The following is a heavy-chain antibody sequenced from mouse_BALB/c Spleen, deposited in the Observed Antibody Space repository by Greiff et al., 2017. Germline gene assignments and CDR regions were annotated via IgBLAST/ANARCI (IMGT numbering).Heavy chain of an antibody. CDR1: GFTFSSYA. D-gene: IGHD2-4*01. CDR3: ARGSTMITTSAWFAY. V-gene: IGHV5-6-5*01. J-gene: IGHJ3*01. Sequence: EVKLMESGGGLVKPGGSLKLSCAASGFTFSSYAMSWVRQTQEKRLEWVASISSGGSNYYPDSVNDRFTISRVNARYILYLKMSSLRSEDTSVYYCARGSTMITTSAWFAYWGQGTLVTVSA. CDR2: ISSGGSN.